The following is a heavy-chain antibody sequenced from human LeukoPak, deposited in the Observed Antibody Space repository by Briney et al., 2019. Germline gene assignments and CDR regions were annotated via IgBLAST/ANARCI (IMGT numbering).Heavy chain of an antibody. CDR1: GFAFDDYA. CDR2: ISWNSGSI. J-gene: IGHJ4*02. D-gene: IGHD3-22*01. Sequence: HPGGSLRLPRAASGFAFDDYAMHWVRQAPGKGLEWVSGISWNSGSIGYADSVKGRFTISRDNAKNSLYLQMNSLRAEDMALYYCAKDEREDYYDSSGYIDYWGQGTLVTVSS. V-gene: IGHV3-9*03. CDR3: AKDEREDYYDSSGYIDY.